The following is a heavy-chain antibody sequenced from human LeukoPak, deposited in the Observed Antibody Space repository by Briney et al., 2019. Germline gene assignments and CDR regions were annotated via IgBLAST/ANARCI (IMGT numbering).Heavy chain of an antibody. CDR1: GVSINTCCYY. D-gene: IGHD5-18*01. CDR3: ARGRSYGFDFDS. CDR2: KYYSEST. J-gene: IGHJ4*02. Sequence: SETPSLTCDVSGVSINTCCYYWTWIRQPPGKGLEWIGYKYYSESTRYNSSLRSRLTISLDSSKNQFSLRLTSVTAADTAVYYCARGRSYGFDFDSWGPGTLVIVSS. V-gene: IGHV4-61*01.